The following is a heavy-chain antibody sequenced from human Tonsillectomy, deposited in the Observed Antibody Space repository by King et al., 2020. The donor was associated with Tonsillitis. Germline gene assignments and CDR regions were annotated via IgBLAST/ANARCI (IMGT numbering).Heavy chain of an antibody. CDR1: GFTFSSYA. V-gene: IGHV3-23*04. CDR3: VKGSEVDVSSAGDY. Sequence: VQLVESGGGLVQPGGSLRLSCAASGFTFSSYAMSWVRQAPGKGLEWVSVISGSGRSTYYADSVKGRFTISRDNSKNTLYLQMNSLRAEDTAVYYCVKGSEVDVSSAGDYWGQGTLVTVSS. D-gene: IGHD3-3*01. CDR2: ISGSGRST. J-gene: IGHJ4*02.